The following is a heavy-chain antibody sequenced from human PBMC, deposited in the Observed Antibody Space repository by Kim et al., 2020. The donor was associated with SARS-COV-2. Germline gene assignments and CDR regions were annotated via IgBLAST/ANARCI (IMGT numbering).Heavy chain of an antibody. D-gene: IGHD6-13*01. CDR3: AKVDEGCSSSCVGGAFDI. J-gene: IGHJ3*02. CDR2: ISGSGGST. CDR1: GFTFSSYA. V-gene: IGHV3-23*01. Sequence: GGSLRLSCAASGFTFSSYAMSWVRQAPGKGLEWVSAISGSGGSTYYADSVKGRFTISRDNSKNTLYLQMNSLRAEDTAVYYCAKVDEGCSSSCVGGAFDIWGQGTMVTVSS.